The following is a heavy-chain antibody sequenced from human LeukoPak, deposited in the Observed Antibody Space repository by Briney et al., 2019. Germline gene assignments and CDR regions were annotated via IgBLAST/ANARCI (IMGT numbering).Heavy chain of an antibody. Sequence: VGSLRLSCAASGFTFSDYYMSGISQAPGKGLEWGLYISSSDSNIYYADTVKRRFTSSRNNAKNSLNLQMNSLRGDDTAADYCARAARRSHPRMGLYFDDWGQGTLVTVAS. CDR2: ISSSDSNI. J-gene: IGHJ4*02. CDR3: ARAARRSHPRMGLYFDD. V-gene: IGHV3-11*01. D-gene: IGHD2-15*01. CDR1: GFTFSDYY.